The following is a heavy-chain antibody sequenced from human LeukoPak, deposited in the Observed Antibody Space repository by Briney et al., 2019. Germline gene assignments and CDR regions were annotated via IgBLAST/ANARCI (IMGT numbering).Heavy chain of an antibody. D-gene: IGHD3-16*01. Sequence: GGSLRLSCAPPGFTFSSNWMHWVRRAPGKGLVWVSFVNNDGRTTASADSVKGRFTISRDNAKNTLYLQMNSLRAEDTAVYYCARGGQGAVDYWGPGTLVTVSS. CDR1: GFTFSSNW. CDR3: ARGGQGAVDY. V-gene: IGHV3-74*01. J-gene: IGHJ4*02. CDR2: VNNDGRTT.